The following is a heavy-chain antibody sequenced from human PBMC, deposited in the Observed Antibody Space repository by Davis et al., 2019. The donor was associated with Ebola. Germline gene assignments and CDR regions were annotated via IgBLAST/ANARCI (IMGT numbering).Heavy chain of an antibody. D-gene: IGHD3-10*02. CDR1: GFIFSTNA. Sequence: GESLKISCAASGFIFSTNAMSWVRQAPGKGLEWVSVISGSVDITYYADSVQGRFTISRDNSKKAVYLQMNSLGADETAVYYCGKGISYPRFGYYSYYYCMDVWGQGTTVTVSS. CDR3: GKGISYPRFGYYSYYYCMDV. J-gene: IGHJ6*02. V-gene: IGHV3-23*01. CDR2: ISGSVDIT.